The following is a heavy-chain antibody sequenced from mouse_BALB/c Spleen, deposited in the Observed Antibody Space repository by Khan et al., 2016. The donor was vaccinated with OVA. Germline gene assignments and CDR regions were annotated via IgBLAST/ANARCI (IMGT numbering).Heavy chain of an antibody. Sequence: QVQLQQSGAELAKPEASVKMSCKASGYTFINYWILWVKQRPGQGLEWIGYINPSTGYTEYHQNFKDKATLTADKSSSTAYMQLSSLTSEDSAVYYCARRGLRWDFDYWGQGTTLTVSS. CDR1: GYTFINYW. J-gene: IGHJ2*01. D-gene: IGHD1-1*01. CDR3: ARRGLRWDFDY. CDR2: INPSTGYT. V-gene: IGHV1-7*01.